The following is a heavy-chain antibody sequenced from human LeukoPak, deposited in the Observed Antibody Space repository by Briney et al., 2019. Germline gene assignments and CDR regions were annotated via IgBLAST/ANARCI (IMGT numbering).Heavy chain of an antibody. CDR2: FGGDGVNT. Sequence: PGESLRLSCAASGFTFSNYAMSWVRQAPGKGLEWVSTFGGDGVNTYYADSVKGRFTISRDNSKNTLYLQMNSLRAEDTAVYYCAKRITLITSPYFDHWGQGTLVIVSS. CDR1: GFTFSNYA. CDR3: AKRITLITSPYFDH. J-gene: IGHJ4*02. V-gene: IGHV3-23*01. D-gene: IGHD3-22*01.